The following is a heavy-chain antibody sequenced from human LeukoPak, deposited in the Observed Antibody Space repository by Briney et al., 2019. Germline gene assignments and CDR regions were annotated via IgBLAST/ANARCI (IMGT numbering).Heavy chain of an antibody. CDR1: GGSISSYY. CDR2: IYYSGST. Sequence: TSETLSLTCTVSGGSISSYYWSWIRQPPGKGLEWIGYIYYSGSTNYNPSLKSRVTISVDTSKNQFSLKLSSVTAADPAVYYCARDQGGYYDFWSGYYTGGYFDYWGQGTLVTVSS. D-gene: IGHD3-3*01. CDR3: ARDQGGYYDFWSGYYTGGYFDY. J-gene: IGHJ4*02. V-gene: IGHV4-59*01.